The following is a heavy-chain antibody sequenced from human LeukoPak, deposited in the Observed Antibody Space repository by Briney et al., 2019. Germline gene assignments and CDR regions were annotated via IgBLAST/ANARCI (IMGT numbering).Heavy chain of an antibody. Sequence: PGGSLRLSCVASGLTVSSYSMNWVRQAPGKGLEWVSYISSSSSTIYYADSVKGRSTISRDNAKNSLDLQMNSLRDEDTAVYYCATGYYYGSGSCDYWGQGTLVTVSS. D-gene: IGHD3-10*01. CDR1: GLTVSSYS. CDR2: ISSSSSTI. CDR3: ATGYYYGSGSCDY. J-gene: IGHJ4*02. V-gene: IGHV3-48*02.